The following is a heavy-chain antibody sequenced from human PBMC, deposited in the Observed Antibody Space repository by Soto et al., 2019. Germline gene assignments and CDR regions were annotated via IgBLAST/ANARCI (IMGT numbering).Heavy chain of an antibody. CDR3: ARWDHGSMYFDY. CDR1: AGSISSYY. CDR2: IYYSGST. V-gene: IGHV4-59*01. D-gene: IGHD1-26*01. J-gene: IGHJ4*02. Sequence: QVQLQESGPGLVKPWETLSLTCTVSAGSISSYYWSWIRQPPGQGLEWIGYIYYSGSTNYNSSLKSPQKSRVTISADKSKNQFSRNLSSVTAADTVVYYCARWDHGSMYFDYWGQGTLVTVSS.